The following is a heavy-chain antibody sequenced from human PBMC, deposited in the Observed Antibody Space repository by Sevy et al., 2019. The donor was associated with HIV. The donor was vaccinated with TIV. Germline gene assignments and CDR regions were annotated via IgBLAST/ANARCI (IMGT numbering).Heavy chain of an antibody. CDR1: GFTFSNSW. V-gene: IGHV3-74*03. CDR3: ASHKSSTIDS. D-gene: IGHD6-6*01. CDR2: INTDGSIT. J-gene: IGHJ4*02. Sequence: GGSLRLSCAASGFTFSNSWMHWVRQAPGKGLVWVSRINTDGSITKYADSVRGRFTISRDNAKNTLYLQMNSLRVEDTAMYYCASHKSSTIDSWGQGTLVTVSS.